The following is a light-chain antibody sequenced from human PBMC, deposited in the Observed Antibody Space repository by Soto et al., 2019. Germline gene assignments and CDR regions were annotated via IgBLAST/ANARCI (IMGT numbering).Light chain of an antibody. J-gene: IGLJ1*01. V-gene: IGLV1-44*01. Sequence: QSVLTQPPSASGTPGQRVTISCSGGSSNIGTNAVNWYQQLPGTAPKLLIYNNNQRPSGVPDRFSGSKSGTSASLAISGLQSEDEADYYCAAWDYSLNVYVFGTGTKVTVL. CDR1: SSNIGTNA. CDR2: NNN. CDR3: AAWDYSLNVYV.